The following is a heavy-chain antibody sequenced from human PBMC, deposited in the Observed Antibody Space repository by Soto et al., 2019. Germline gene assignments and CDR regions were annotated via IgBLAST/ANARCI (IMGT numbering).Heavy chain of an antibody. V-gene: IGHV3-64D*06. D-gene: IGHD3-22*01. CDR1: GLTFSSYA. J-gene: IGHJ4*02. CDR3: VKGEFYYDSSAYYPFDS. CDR2: ISINGGST. Sequence: HPGGSLRLSCSASGLTFSSYAMHWVRQAPGKGLEYVSSISINGGSTHYADSVKGRFTISRDNSRNTQYLQMSSLRADDTAVYYCVKGEFYYDSSAYYPFDSWGQGTLVTVSS.